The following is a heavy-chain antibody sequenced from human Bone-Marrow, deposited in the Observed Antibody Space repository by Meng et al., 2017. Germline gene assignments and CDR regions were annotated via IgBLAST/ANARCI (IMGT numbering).Heavy chain of an antibody. D-gene: IGHD6-13*01. Sequence: ASVKVSCKASGYTFTSYDINWVRQATGQGLEWMGWMNPNSGNTGYAQKFQGRVTITRNTSISTAYMELSSLRSEDTAVYYCARGTYSSSWYYYYYGMDVWGQGTMVTVSS. J-gene: IGHJ6*01. CDR1: GYTFTSYD. CDR3: ARGTYSSSWYYYYYGMDV. CDR2: MNPNSGNT. V-gene: IGHV1-8*03.